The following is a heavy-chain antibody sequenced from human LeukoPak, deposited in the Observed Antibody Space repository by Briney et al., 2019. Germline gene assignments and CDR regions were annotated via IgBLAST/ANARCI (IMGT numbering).Heavy chain of an antibody. CDR2: MSSSGSTI. Sequence: TGGSLRLSCAASGFTFSDYYMSWIRQAPGKGLEWVSYMSSSGSTIYYADSVKGRFTISRDNAKNSLYLQMISLRAEDTAVYYCARVVDYGDYVGGYYFDYWGQGTLVTVSS. CDR3: ARVVDYGDYVGGYYFDY. D-gene: IGHD4-17*01. J-gene: IGHJ4*02. V-gene: IGHV3-11*01. CDR1: GFTFSDYY.